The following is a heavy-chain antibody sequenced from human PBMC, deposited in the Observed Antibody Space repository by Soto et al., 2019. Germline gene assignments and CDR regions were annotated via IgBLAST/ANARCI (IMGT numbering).Heavy chain of an antibody. CDR1: GYTFTSYA. J-gene: IGHJ4*02. D-gene: IGHD6-6*01. Sequence: ASVKVSCKASGYTFTSYAMHWLRQAPGQRLEWMGWINAGNGNTKYSQKFQGRVTITRDTSASTAYMELSSLRSEDTAVYYCARIPYSSSSNPYFDYWGQGTLVTVSS. CDR2: INAGNGNT. V-gene: IGHV1-3*01. CDR3: ARIPYSSSSNPYFDY.